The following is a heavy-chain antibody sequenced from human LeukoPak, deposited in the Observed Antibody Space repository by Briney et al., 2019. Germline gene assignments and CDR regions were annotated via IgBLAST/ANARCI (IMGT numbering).Heavy chain of an antibody. J-gene: IGHJ4*02. D-gene: IGHD2-21*01. V-gene: IGHV3-23*01. CDR3: AKDFRIGYSAHFDY. Sequence: GGSLRLSCVGSGFTFRSHAMSWVRQAPEKGLEFVSGIYENGGTTYYADSVKGRFSISRDNSKNTLYLQMDSLRGEDTAVYYCAKDFRIGYSAHFDYWGQRALVTVSS. CDR1: GFTFRSHA. CDR2: IYENGGTT.